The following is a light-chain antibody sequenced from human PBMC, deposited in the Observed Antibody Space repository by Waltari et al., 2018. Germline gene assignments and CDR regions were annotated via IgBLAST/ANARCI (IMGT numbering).Light chain of an antibody. CDR3: QKYESLPAT. J-gene: IGKJ1*01. CDR2: EAS. CDR1: QRISRY. V-gene: IGKV3-20*01. Sequence: EIMLTQSPGTLSLSPGERATLSCRAIQRISRYLAWYQQKPGQAPRLLIYEASRRATGTPDRFSGSGSGTDFSLTISRLEPEDFAVYYCQKYESLPATFGQGTKVEIK.